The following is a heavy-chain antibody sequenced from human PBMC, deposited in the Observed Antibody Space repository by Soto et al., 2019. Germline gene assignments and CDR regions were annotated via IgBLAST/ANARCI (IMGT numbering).Heavy chain of an antibody. J-gene: IGHJ6*04. Sequence: SQTLSVTCAISGDSVSSDTSAWIWIRQSPSRGLEWLGRTYYKPKWNNDYALSVKSRITISPDTSQNQFSLGLDSVTPEDTAVYYCVGVTPPRGTDVWGKAPAVTGSS. CDR2: TYYKPKWNN. CDR1: GDSVSSDTSA. V-gene: IGHV6-1*01. CDR3: VGVTPPRGTDV. D-gene: IGHD2-15*01.